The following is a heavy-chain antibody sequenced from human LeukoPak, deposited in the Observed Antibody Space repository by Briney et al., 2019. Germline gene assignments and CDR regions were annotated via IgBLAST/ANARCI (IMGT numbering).Heavy chain of an antibody. Sequence: GGSLRLSCTASGFTFGDYAMSWFRQAPGKGLEWVGFIRSKAYGGTTEYAASVKGRFTISRDDSKSIAYLQMNSLKTEDTAVYYCTKSPYLVGAIELYYWGQGTLVTVSS. CDR2: IRSKAYGGTT. D-gene: IGHD1-26*01. CDR1: GFTFGDYA. J-gene: IGHJ4*02. CDR3: TKSPYLVGAIELYY. V-gene: IGHV3-49*03.